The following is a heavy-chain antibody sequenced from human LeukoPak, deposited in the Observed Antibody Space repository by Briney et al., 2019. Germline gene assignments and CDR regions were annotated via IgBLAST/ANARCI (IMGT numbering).Heavy chain of an antibody. D-gene: IGHD2-2*01. CDR3: ARNYYAPGWFDP. J-gene: IGHJ5*02. CDR2: IHYSGST. Sequence: SETLSLTCTVSGGSISSYYWSWIRQPPGKGPEWIGYIHYSGSTNYNPSLKSRVTISVDTSKNQFSLKLSSVTAADTAVYYCARNYYAPGWFDPWGQGTLVTVSS. V-gene: IGHV4-59*08. CDR1: GGSISSYY.